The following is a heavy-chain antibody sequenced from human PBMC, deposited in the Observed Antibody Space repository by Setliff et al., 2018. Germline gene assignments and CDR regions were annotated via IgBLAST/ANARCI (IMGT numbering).Heavy chain of an antibody. CDR3: TRRITIFGVVIKNDY. CDR1: GFTLSNAW. J-gene: IGHJ4*02. V-gene: IGHV3-15*01. D-gene: IGHD3-3*01. CDR2: IKSKTDGGTT. Sequence: GGSLRLSCAASGFTLSNAWMSWVCQAPGKGLEWVGRIKSKTDGGTTDYAAPVKGRFTISRDDSKNTLYLQMNSLKTEDTAVYYCTRRITIFGVVIKNDYWGQGTLVTVSS.